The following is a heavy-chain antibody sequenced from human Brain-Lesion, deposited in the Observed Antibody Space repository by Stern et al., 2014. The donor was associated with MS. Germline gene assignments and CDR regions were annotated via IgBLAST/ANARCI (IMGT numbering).Heavy chain of an antibody. Sequence: EDQLVESGAEVKKPGESLKISCKGSGYSFTSYWIGWVRQMPGKGLEWMGIIYPGDSDTRYSPSFQGQVPISADKSISTAYLQWSSLKASDTAMYYCARLPVCGGDCYPLDCWGQGTLVTVSS. CDR3: ARLPVCGGDCYPLDC. CDR2: IYPGDSDT. D-gene: IGHD2-21*02. J-gene: IGHJ4*02. CDR1: GYSFTSYW. V-gene: IGHV5-51*01.